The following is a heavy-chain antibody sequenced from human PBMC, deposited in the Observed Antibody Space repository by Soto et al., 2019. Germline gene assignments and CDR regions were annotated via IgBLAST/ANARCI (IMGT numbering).Heavy chain of an antibody. CDR3: ARERVTAGGNNYFDP. Sequence: QVQLQESGPRLVKPSGSLSLTCGVSGGTVASSHWWSWVRQSPGGGLEWIGNVYHAGDTNFNPSLQSRVTISVYKSNNQFALRLNSLTAADTAVYFCARERVTAGGNNYFDPWGPGTLVTVSS. CDR1: GGTVASSHW. J-gene: IGHJ5*02. V-gene: IGHV4-4*02. CDR2: VYHAGDT. D-gene: IGHD2-21*02.